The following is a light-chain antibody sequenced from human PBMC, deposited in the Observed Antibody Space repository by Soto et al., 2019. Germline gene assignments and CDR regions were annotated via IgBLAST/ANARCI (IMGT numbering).Light chain of an antibody. CDR1: QSISNN. CDR2: DAS. CDR3: HQFGNSPQT. Sequence: EIVLTQSPATLSVSPGERATLSCRASQSISNNLAWYQQKPGQAPRLLIYDASNRATGIPARFSGSGSRTDFTLTISRLEPEDFAVYYCHQFGNSPQTFGQGTKVDIK. V-gene: IGKV3-20*01. J-gene: IGKJ1*01.